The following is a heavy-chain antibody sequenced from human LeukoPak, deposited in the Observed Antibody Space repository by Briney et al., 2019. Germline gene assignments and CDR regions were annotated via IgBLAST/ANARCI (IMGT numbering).Heavy chain of an antibody. D-gene: IGHD3-22*01. Sequence: GGSLGLSCAASGFTVSSNYMSWVRQAPGKGLEWVSVIYSGGSTYYADSVKGRFTISRDNSKNTLYLQMNSLRAEDTAVYYCARDYYDSSGYYGWFDPWGQGTLVTVSS. CDR2: IYSGGST. J-gene: IGHJ5*02. V-gene: IGHV3-66*01. CDR1: GFTVSSNY. CDR3: ARDYYDSSGYYGWFDP.